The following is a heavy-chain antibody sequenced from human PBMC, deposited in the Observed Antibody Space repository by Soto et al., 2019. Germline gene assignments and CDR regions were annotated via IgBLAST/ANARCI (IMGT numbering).Heavy chain of an antibody. J-gene: IGHJ3*02. D-gene: IGHD6-13*01. V-gene: IGHV1-3*01. CDR3: ASVFIAAAGDDAFDI. CDR1: GYTFTSYA. CDR2: INAGNGNT. Sequence: ASVKVSCKASGYTFTSYAMHWVRQAPGQRLEWMGWINAGNGNTKYSQKFQGRVTITRDTSASTAYMELSSLRSEDTAVYYCASVFIAAAGDDAFDIWGQGTMVNVSS.